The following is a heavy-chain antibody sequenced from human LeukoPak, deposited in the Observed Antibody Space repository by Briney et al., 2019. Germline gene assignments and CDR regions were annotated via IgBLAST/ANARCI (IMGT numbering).Heavy chain of an antibody. Sequence: PGGSLRLSCAASGFTFSSYSMNWVRQAPGKGLEWVSSISSSSSYIYYADSVKGRFTISRDNAKNSLYLQMNSLRAEDTAVYYCARDPSGCSGGSCYREAEYFQHWGQGTLVTVSS. CDR3: ARDPSGCSGGSCYREAEYFQH. V-gene: IGHV3-21*01. J-gene: IGHJ1*01. CDR1: GFTFSSYS. CDR2: ISSSSSYI. D-gene: IGHD2-15*01.